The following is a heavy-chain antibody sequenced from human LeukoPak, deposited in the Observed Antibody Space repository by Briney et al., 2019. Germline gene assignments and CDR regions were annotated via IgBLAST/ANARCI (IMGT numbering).Heavy chain of an antibody. V-gene: IGHV5-51*01. D-gene: IGHD3-22*01. Sequence: GESLKISCKCSGYSFTSYWIGWVRQMPGKGLEWMGIIYPGDSDATYSPSFQGQVTMSVDKSTATAYLQWSSLRASDTAIYYCARRMYYYDPSGKHSGAFDIWGQGTVVTVSP. CDR2: IYPGDSDA. CDR3: ARRMYYYDPSGKHSGAFDI. CDR1: GYSFTSYW. J-gene: IGHJ3*02.